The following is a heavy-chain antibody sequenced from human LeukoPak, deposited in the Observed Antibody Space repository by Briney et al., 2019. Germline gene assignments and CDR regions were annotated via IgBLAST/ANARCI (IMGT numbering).Heavy chain of an antibody. CDR2: INPNSGGT. Sequence: PGASVKVSCKASGYTFTGYYMHWVRQAPGQGLEWMGWINPNSGGTNYAQKFQGRVTMTRDTSISTAYMELSRLRSDDTAVYYCARENVVTSNWFDPWGQGTLVTVSS. CDR3: ARENVVTSNWFDP. D-gene: IGHD4-11*01. J-gene: IGHJ5*02. CDR1: GYTFTGYY. V-gene: IGHV1-2*02.